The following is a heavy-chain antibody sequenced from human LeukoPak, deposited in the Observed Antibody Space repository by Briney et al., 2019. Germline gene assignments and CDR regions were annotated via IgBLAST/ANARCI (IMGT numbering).Heavy chain of an antibody. D-gene: IGHD3-10*01. V-gene: IGHV5-51*01. CDR2: IYPGDSDT. CDR3: ARQYYGSGSFLNWFDP. Sequence: GESLKISCKGSGYSFTSYWIGWVRQMPGKGLEWMGIIYPGDSDTRYSPSFQGQVTISADKSISTAYLQWSSPKASDTAMYYCARQYYGSGSFLNWFDPWGQGTLVTVSS. J-gene: IGHJ5*02. CDR1: GYSFTSYW.